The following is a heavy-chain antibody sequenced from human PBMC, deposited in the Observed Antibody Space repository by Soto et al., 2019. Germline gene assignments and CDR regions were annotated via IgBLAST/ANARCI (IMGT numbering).Heavy chain of an antibody. J-gene: IGHJ6*02. Sequence: GGSLRLSCAASGFTFSSYGMHWVRQAPGKGLEWVAVIWYDGSNKYYADSVKGRFTISRDNSKNTLYLQMNSLRAEDTAVYYCAGGWSVVTTHYYYYGMDVWGQGTTVTVSS. V-gene: IGHV3-33*01. CDR1: GFTFSSYG. CDR2: IWYDGSNK. D-gene: IGHD4-4*01. CDR3: AGGWSVVTTHYYYYGMDV.